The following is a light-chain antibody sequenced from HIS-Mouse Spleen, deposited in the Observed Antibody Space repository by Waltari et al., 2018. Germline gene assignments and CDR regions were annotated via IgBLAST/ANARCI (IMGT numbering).Light chain of an antibody. J-gene: IGLJ2*01. CDR3: CSYAGSYTV. V-gene: IGLV2-11*01. Sequence: QSALTQPRSVSGSPGQSVTISCTGTSSDVGGYNYVSWYQQHPGKAPKLMSYDVSKRPSGVPDRFSGSKSGNTASLTISGLQAEDEADHYCCSYAGSYTVFGGGTKLTVL. CDR2: DVS. CDR1: SSDVGGYNY.